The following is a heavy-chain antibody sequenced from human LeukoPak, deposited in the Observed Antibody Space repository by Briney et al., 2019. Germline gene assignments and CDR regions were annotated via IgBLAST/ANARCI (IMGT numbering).Heavy chain of an antibody. Sequence: SETLSLTCAVYGGSFSDYYWSWIRQPPGKGLEWIGEINHSGSTNYNPSLESRVAISVDTSKNQFSLNLSSVTAADTAVYYCARRDDYYDSSGYYYPTYYFGYWGQGTLVTVSS. CDR3: ARRDDYYDSSGYYYPTYYFGY. CDR1: GGSFSDYY. D-gene: IGHD3-22*01. CDR2: INHSGST. J-gene: IGHJ4*02. V-gene: IGHV4-34*01.